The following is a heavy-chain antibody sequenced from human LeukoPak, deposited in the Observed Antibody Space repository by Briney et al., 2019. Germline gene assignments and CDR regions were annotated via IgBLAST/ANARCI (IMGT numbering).Heavy chain of an antibody. CDR3: ARDSDSGYGPFAS. V-gene: IGHV3-53*01. CDR1: GFTVSNNY. D-gene: IGHD5-12*01. CDR2: IHSGGTT. J-gene: IGHJ4*02. Sequence: PGGSLRLSCAASGFTVSNNYMSWVRQAPGMGLEWVSVIHSGGTTNYADSVQGRFTISRDNSKTTVYLHMNSLRAEDTAVYYCARDSDSGYGPFASWGQGTLVTVSS.